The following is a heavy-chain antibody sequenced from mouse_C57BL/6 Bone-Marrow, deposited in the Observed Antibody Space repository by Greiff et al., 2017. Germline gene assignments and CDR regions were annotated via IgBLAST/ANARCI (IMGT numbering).Heavy chain of an antibody. CDR2: IHPNSGST. CDR1: GYTFTSYW. CDR3: ARWGPNWYFDV. Sequence: QVHVKQPGAELVKPGASVKLSCKASGYTFTSYWMHWVKQRPGQGLEWIGMIHPNSGSTNYNEKFKSKATLTVDNSSSTAYMQLSSLTSEDSAVYYCARWGPNWYFDVWGTGTTVTVSS. V-gene: IGHV1-64*01. J-gene: IGHJ1*03.